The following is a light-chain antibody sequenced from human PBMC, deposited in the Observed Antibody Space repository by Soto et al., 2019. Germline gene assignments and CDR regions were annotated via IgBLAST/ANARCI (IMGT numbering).Light chain of an antibody. Sequence: IHLTQSPSSLSASVGDRVTITCRAGQSISSWLAWYQQKPGKAPKVLIYKASSLESGVPSRFSGSGSGTDFTLTISSLEPEDFAVYYCQQYDSSQKTFGQGTKVDIK. J-gene: IGKJ1*01. CDR3: QQYDSSQKT. CDR2: KAS. CDR1: QSISSW. V-gene: IGKV1-5*03.